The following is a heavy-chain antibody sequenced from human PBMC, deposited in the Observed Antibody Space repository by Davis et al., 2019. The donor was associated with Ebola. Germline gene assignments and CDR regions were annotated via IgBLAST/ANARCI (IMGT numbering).Heavy chain of an antibody. CDR2: ISDYDGKT. CDR3: ARDGRMPRMLYGMDV. J-gene: IGHJ6*02. D-gene: IGHD3-16*02. Sequence: AASVKVSCQASGYTFTNYGISWVRQAPGQGLEWMGWISDYDGKTNYAQKFQGRVTMTTDRSTSTAHMELRSLRSDDTAVYYCARDGRMPRMLYGMDVWGQGTTVSVSS. CDR1: GYTFTNYG. V-gene: IGHV1-18*04.